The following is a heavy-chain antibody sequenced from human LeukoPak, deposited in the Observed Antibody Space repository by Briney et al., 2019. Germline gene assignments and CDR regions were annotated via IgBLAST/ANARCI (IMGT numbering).Heavy chain of an antibody. V-gene: IGHV3-23*01. CDR3: AKAVDGRGYYFERGADF. CDR1: GFTFSSYA. CDR2: ISGNGAHP. J-gene: IGHJ4*02. D-gene: IGHD3-22*01. Sequence: AGGSLRLSCAASGFTFSSYAMSWVRQAPGKGLEWVSSISGNGAHPYYADSVRGRFSISRDFSRNAVFLQMSSLRVEDTATYYCAKAVDGRGYYFERGADFWGQGTMVTVSS.